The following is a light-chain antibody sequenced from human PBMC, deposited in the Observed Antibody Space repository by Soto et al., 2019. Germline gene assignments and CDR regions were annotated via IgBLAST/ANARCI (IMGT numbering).Light chain of an antibody. CDR1: QSISSY. CDR3: QQSYSTPIT. CDR2: AAS. V-gene: IGKV1-39*01. Sequence: DINITQSPSSLSASVGDRVTITCRASQSISSYLNWYQQKPGKAPKLLIYAASSLQSGVPSRFSGSGSGTDFTLTISSLQPEDFATYYCQQSYSTPITFGQGTRLEIK. J-gene: IGKJ5*01.